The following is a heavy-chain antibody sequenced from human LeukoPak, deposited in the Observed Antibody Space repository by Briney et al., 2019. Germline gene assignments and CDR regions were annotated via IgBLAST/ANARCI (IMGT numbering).Heavy chain of an antibody. D-gene: IGHD2-21*02. CDR2: IYYSGST. J-gene: IGHJ4*02. V-gene: IGHV4-39*07. CDR1: GGCISSSYY. Sequence: SETLSLTCTVSGGCISSSYYWGWIRQPPGKGLEWIGSIYYSGSTYYNPSLKSRVTISVDTSKNQFSLKLSSVTAADTAVYYCAGLLSFDYWGQGTLVTVSS. CDR3: AGLLSFDY.